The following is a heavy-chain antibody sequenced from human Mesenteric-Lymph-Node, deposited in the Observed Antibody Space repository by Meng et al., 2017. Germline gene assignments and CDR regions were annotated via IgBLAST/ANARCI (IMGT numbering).Heavy chain of an antibody. CDR3: ARDHPYYGSGSYSLTQGAFDI. D-gene: IGHD3-10*01. Sequence: GESLKISCAASGFTFSSYWMHWVRQAPGKGLVWASRINSDGSSTSYADSVKGRFTISRDNAKNTLYLQMNSLRAEDTAVYYCARDHPYYGSGSYSLTQGAFDIWGQGTMVTVSS. CDR1: GFTFSSYW. CDR2: INSDGSST. J-gene: IGHJ3*02. V-gene: IGHV3-74*01.